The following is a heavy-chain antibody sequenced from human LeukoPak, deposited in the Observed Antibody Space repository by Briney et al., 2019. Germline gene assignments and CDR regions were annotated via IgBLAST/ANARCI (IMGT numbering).Heavy chain of an antibody. V-gene: IGHV5-51*01. J-gene: IGHJ4*02. CDR3: ARISDIVVVLAATSPPDY. CDR2: IYPGDSDT. CDR1: GYSFTSYW. D-gene: IGHD2-15*01. Sequence: GESLKISCKGSGYSFTSYWIGWVRQMPGKGLEWMGIIYPGDSDTRYSTSFQGQVTISADKSISTAYLQWSSLKASDTAMYYCARISDIVVVLAATSPPDYWGQGTLVTVSS.